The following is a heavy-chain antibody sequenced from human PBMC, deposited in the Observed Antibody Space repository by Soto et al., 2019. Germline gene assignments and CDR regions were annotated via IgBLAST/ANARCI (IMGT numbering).Heavy chain of an antibody. CDR3: AKFFVAGTRGYFDS. CDR1: GFVFNMYW. J-gene: IGHJ4*02. Sequence: EVQLVQSGGGLVQPGGSVRLSCAASGFVFNMYWMHWVRQAPGKGLEWVSRISDDGSRIHYADSVKGRFTISRDRSKSLYLQMKSLRAEDTAIYYCAKFFVAGTRGYFDSWGQGTLVTVSS. D-gene: IGHD6-19*01. CDR2: ISDDGSRI. V-gene: IGHV3-74*01.